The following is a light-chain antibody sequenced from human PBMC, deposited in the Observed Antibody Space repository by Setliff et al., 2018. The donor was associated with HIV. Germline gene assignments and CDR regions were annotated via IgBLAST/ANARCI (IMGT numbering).Light chain of an antibody. CDR3: SSYTSSNTFYV. V-gene: IGLV2-14*01. CDR2: DVS. J-gene: IGLJ1*01. Sequence: SALTQPASVSGSPGQSITISCTGTSGDVGGYNYVSWYQHHPGKAPKLMIYDVSNRPSGVSNRFSGSKSGNTASLTISGLQAEDEADYYCSSYTSSNTFYVFGTGTKVTVL. CDR1: SGDVGGYNY.